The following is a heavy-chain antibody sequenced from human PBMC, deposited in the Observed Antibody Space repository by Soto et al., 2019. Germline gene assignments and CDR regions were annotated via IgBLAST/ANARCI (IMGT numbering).Heavy chain of an antibody. V-gene: IGHV3-66*01. Sequence: GESLKISCAASGFTVSSNYMSWVRQAPGKGLEWVSVIYSGGSTYYADSVKGRFTISRDNSKNTLYLQMNSLRAEDTAVYYCARSPTRTYYDFWSGYYTGAFDIWGQGTMVTVSS. J-gene: IGHJ3*02. CDR1: GFTVSSNY. CDR3: ARSPTRTYYDFWSGYYTGAFDI. D-gene: IGHD3-3*01. CDR2: IYSGGST.